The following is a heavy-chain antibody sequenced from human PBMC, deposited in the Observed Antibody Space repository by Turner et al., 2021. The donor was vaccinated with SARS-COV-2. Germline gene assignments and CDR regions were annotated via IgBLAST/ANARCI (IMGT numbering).Heavy chain of an antibody. CDR3: ARDPRLPPKTNVNDAFDI. J-gene: IGHJ3*02. D-gene: IGHD2-8*01. CDR1: GYSFSNYN. V-gene: IGHV1-46*01. Sequence: QVQLVQTGAEAKKPGASVKFSCRTSGYSFSNYNIHWVRQAPGQGLEWMGIFNPSGSGTSYAQNFQGRLTMTSDTSTSTVYMALTRLGSEDTAVYYCARDPRLPPKTNVNDAFDIWGQGTMVTVSS. CDR2: FNPSGSGT.